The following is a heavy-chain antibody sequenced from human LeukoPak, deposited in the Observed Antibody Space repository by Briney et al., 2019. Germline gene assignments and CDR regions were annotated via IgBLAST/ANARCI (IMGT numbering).Heavy chain of an antibody. J-gene: IGHJ4*02. V-gene: IGHV1-2*02. CDR2: ISPKSGGT. Sequence: WASVKVSCKSSGYTFTGYYVHWVRQAPGQGLEWMGWISPKSGGTNYAQKFQGRVTMTTDTSISTAYMGLSRLRSDDTALYYCAREAYSGSYLGDYFDYWGQGTLVPVTS. CDR3: AREAYSGSYLGDYFDY. CDR1: GYTFTGYY. D-gene: IGHD1-26*01.